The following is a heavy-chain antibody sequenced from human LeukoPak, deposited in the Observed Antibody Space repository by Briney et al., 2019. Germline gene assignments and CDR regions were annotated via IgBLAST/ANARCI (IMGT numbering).Heavy chain of an antibody. CDR3: ARDPYGFGDPSDY. D-gene: IGHD3-10*01. CDR2: INPNSGGT. J-gene: IGHJ4*02. CDR1: GYTFTTYP. V-gene: IGHV1-2*02. Sequence: ASVKVSCKASGYTFTTYPMNWVRQAPGQGLEWMGWINPNSGGTNYAQKFQGRVTMTRDTSISTAYMELSRLRSDDTAVYYCARDPYGFGDPSDYWGQGTLVTVSS.